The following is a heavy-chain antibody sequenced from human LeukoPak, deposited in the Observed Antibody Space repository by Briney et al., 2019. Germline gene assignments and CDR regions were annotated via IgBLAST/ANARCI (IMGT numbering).Heavy chain of an antibody. CDR1: GGSFSGYY. Sequence: SETLSLTCAVYGGSFSGYYWGWIRQPPGKGLEWIGSIYHSGSTYYNPSLKSRVTMSVDTSKNQFSLKLSSVTAADTAVYYCARDYGGNPWYFDLWGRGTLVTVSS. D-gene: IGHD4-23*01. CDR3: ARDYGGNPWYFDL. J-gene: IGHJ2*01. CDR2: IYHSGST. V-gene: IGHV4-38-2*02.